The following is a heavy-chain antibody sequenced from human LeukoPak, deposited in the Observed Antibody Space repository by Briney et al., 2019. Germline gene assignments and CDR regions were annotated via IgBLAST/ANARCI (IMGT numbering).Heavy chain of an antibody. D-gene: IGHD3-10*01. CDR3: AKAEFGELLSGPMDV. Sequence: PGGSLRLSCVASEFTFSIYWMSWVRQAPGKGLEWVANIKQDGNEEYYVDSVKGRFTISRDNAKNSLYLQMNSLRAEDMALYYCAKAEFGELLSGPMDVWGKGTTVTVSS. CDR1: EFTFSIYW. CDR2: IKQDGNEE. J-gene: IGHJ6*03. V-gene: IGHV3-7*03.